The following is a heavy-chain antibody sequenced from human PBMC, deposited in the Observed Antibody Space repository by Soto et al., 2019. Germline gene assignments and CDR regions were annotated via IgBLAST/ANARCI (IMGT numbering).Heavy chain of an antibody. V-gene: IGHV3-30*18. CDR1: GLTFTMYA. CDR3: GKEAYSGSLGVGYGMDV. Sequence: QVQLVESGGGVVQPGRSLRLACTASGLTFTMYAMHWVRQAPGKGLEWVAVISHDGTYKFYSDSVKGRFTISRDNSQNTVHLQMNSLRLEDTAVYYCGKEAYSGSLGVGYGMDVWGQGTTVTVSS. CDR2: ISHDGTYK. J-gene: IGHJ6*02. D-gene: IGHD1-26*01.